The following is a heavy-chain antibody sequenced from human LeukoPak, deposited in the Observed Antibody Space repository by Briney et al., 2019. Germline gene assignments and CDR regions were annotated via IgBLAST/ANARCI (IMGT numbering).Heavy chain of an antibody. CDR2: TYYSSKWYN. CDR3: ARGPLGADPFDY. J-gene: IGHJ4*02. V-gene: IGHV6-1*01. Sequence: SPTLSLTCAISGDSLSSNSAAWNWIRQSPSRGLEWLGRTYYSSKWYNDYAVSVKSRITINPDTSKNQFSLQLNSVTPEDTAVYYCARGPLGADPFDYWGQGTLVTVSS. D-gene: IGHD2-21*02. CDR1: GDSLSSNSAA.